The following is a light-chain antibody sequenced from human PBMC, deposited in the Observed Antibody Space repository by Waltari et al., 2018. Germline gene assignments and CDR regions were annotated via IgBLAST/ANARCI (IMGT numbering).Light chain of an antibody. CDR1: QSIGTY. V-gene: IGKV1-39*01. J-gene: IGKJ1*01. Sequence: DIQMTQSPSPLSASVGDSVTITCRASQSIGTYLNWYQHKPGRAPQLLIYAASTLQGGVPSRFSGSGAETHFTLAISSLQREDFATYYCQQSYTTPRTFGQGTKVEIK. CDR2: AAS. CDR3: QQSYTTPRT.